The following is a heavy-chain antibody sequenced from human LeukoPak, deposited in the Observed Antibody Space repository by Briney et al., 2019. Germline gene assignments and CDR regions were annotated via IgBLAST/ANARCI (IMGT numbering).Heavy chain of an antibody. CDR3: ARAGYLTMTPGGYFDY. V-gene: IGHV1-18*01. J-gene: IGHJ4*02. Sequence: GASVKVSCKASGYTFTSYGINWVRQAPGQGLEWVGWISAYNGNINYAQKFQGRLTMTTDTSTSTAYMELRSLRSDDTAVYYCARAGYLTMTPGGYFDYWGQGTLVTVSS. CDR1: GYTFTSYG. CDR2: ISAYNGNI. D-gene: IGHD6-13*01.